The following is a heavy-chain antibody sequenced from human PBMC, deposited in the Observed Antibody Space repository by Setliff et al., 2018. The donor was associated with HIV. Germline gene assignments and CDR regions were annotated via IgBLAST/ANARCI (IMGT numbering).Heavy chain of an antibody. V-gene: IGHV4-30-4*08. CDR1: GGSISSGEYY. J-gene: IGHJ4*02. D-gene: IGHD3-22*01. CDR3: ARVLPYDSTGFLLYYFDN. Sequence: SETLSLTCTVSGGSISSGEYYWSWIRQPPGKGLEWLGYISSSGGTDYNPSLNSRIIISIDTSKSQFSLRLSSVTAADTAVYFCARVLPYDSTGFLLYYFDNWGQGTLVTVSS. CDR2: ISSSGGT.